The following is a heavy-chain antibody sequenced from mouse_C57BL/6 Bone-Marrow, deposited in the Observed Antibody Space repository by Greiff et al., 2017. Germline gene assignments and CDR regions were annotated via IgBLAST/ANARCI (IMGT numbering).Heavy chain of an antibody. D-gene: IGHD2-5*01. Sequence: EVQLVESGGGLVQPGGSLKLSCAASGFTFSDYGMAWVRQAPRKGPEWVAFISNLAYSIYYADTVTGRFTISRENAKNTLYLEMSSLRSEDTAMYYCARHPAYYSNYDAMDYWGQGTSVTVSS. CDR2: ISNLAYSI. CDR3: ARHPAYYSNYDAMDY. J-gene: IGHJ4*01. V-gene: IGHV5-15*01. CDR1: GFTFSDYG.